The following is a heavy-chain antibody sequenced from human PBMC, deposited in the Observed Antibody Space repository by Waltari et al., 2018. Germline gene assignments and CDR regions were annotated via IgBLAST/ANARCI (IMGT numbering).Heavy chain of an antibody. CDR1: GFTFSSYG. D-gene: IGHD3-16*01. V-gene: IGHV3-33*01. CDR2: IWYDGSNK. CDR3: ARTYAFEHIDY. Sequence: QVQLVESGGGVVQPGRSLRLSCAASGFTFSSYGMHWVRQARGKGLGWVAVIWYDGSNKYYADSVKARFTISRDNSKNTLYLQMNSLRAEDTAVDYCARTYAFEHIDYWGQGTLVTVSS. J-gene: IGHJ4*02.